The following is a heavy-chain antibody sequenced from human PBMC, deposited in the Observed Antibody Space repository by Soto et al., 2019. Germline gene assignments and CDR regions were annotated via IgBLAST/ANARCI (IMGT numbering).Heavy chain of an antibody. Sequence: ASVKVSCKASGYTFTGYYMHWVRQAPGQGLEWMGWINPNSGGTNYAQKFQGRVTITADESTSTAYMELSSLRSEDTAVYYCARGAGTTFVDWFDPWGQGTLVTVSS. J-gene: IGHJ5*02. CDR1: GYTFTGYY. V-gene: IGHV1-2*02. D-gene: IGHD1-7*01. CDR2: INPNSGGT. CDR3: ARGAGTTFVDWFDP.